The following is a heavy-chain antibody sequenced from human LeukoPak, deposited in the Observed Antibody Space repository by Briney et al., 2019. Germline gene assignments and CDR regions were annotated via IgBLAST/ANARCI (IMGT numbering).Heavy chain of an antibody. Sequence: ASVKVSCKASGYTFTGYYMHWVRQAPGQGLEWMGWINPNSGGTNYAQKFQGRVTMTRDTSISTAYMELSRLRSDGTAVYYCARDRGSYGDYWFDPWGQGTLVTVSS. CDR1: GYTFTGYY. D-gene: IGHD4-17*01. V-gene: IGHV1-2*02. J-gene: IGHJ5*02. CDR2: INPNSGGT. CDR3: ARDRGSYGDYWFDP.